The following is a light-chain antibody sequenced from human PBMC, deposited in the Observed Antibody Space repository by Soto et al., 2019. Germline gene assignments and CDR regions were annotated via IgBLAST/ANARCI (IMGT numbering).Light chain of an antibody. V-gene: IGKV3-11*01. Sequence: EIVLTQSPATLSLSPGERATLSCRASQSVSSYLAWYQQNPGQAPTLLIYDASNRATGIPARCSGSGSGTDFTLTISILEPEDFAVYSCQQRSNWPPVYTFGQGTKLEIK. CDR3: QQRSNWPPVYT. J-gene: IGKJ2*01. CDR2: DAS. CDR1: QSVSSY.